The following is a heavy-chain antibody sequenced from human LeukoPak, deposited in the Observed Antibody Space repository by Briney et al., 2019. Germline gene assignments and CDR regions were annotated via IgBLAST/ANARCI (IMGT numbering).Heavy chain of an antibody. CDR1: GGSIHSGGFY. V-gene: IGHV4-31*11. Sequence: SQTLSLTCAVSGGSIHSGGFYWTWIRQHPGKGLEWIAYIYYTGTTYYNPSLKSRVTLSIDTSKNQFSLRLTSVTAADTAVYYCARNRELGEYYFDFWGRGTLVTVSS. D-gene: IGHD4-17*01. CDR2: IYYTGTT. CDR3: ARNRELGEYYFDF. J-gene: IGHJ4*02.